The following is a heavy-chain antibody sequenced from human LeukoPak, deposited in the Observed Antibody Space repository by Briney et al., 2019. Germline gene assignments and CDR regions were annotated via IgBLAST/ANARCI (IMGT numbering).Heavy chain of an antibody. CDR1: GGSISSYY. Sequence: SETLSLTCTVSGGSISSYYWSWIRQPPGRGLEWIGYIYSSGTTNYNPSLKSRVTISVDTSKSQFSLKLSSVTAADTAVYYCARGPTKNYFDSWGQGTVVTVSS. V-gene: IGHV4-59*01. CDR3: ARGPTKNYFDS. J-gene: IGHJ4*02. CDR2: IYSSGTT.